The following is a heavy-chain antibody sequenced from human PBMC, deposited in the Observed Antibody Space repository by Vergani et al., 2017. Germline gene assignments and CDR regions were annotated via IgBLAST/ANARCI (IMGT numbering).Heavy chain of an antibody. J-gene: IGHJ4*02. D-gene: IGHD6-13*01. Sequence: QVQLVQSGAEVKKPGASVKVSCKASGYTFSTYGISWVRQAPGQGLEWMGWISAYNGNTNYPEKFQGRLTMTTDTSTRTAYMELRNLRSDDTAVYYCARDQRAYSSTPFNYWGQGTLVTVSS. CDR1: GYTFSTYG. CDR2: ISAYNGNT. V-gene: IGHV1-18*01. CDR3: ARDQRAYSSTPFNY.